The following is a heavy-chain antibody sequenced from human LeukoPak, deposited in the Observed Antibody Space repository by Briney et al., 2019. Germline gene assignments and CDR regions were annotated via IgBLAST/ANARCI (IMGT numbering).Heavy chain of an antibody. CDR3: AHLVWEYVGGLDV. D-gene: IGHD3/OR15-3a*01. CDR2: IYTNGNT. Sequence: QSAGSLRLSCAAYGFTFRNYGMSWVSQAPGKGLEWVSGIYTNGNTHYEESVRGRFTISRDNSKNTLYLQMHSLRVDDTAVYYWAHLVWEYVGGLDVWGQGTTVTVSS. V-gene: IGHV3-23*05. J-gene: IGHJ6*02. CDR1: GFTFRNYG.